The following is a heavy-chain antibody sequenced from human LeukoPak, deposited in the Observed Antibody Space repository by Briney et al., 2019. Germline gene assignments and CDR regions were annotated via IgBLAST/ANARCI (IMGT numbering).Heavy chain of an antibody. V-gene: IGHV5-51*01. CDR3: ARLLGDSSSPYYYYGMDV. D-gene: IGHD6-6*01. CDR2: IYPGDSDT. J-gene: IGHJ6*02. CDR1: GYSFTSYW. Sequence: GESLKISCKGSGYSFTSYWIGWVRQMPGKGLEWMGIIYPGDSDTRYSPSFQGQVTISADESISTAYLQWSSLKASDTAMYYCARLLGDSSSPYYYYGMDVWGQGTTVTVSS.